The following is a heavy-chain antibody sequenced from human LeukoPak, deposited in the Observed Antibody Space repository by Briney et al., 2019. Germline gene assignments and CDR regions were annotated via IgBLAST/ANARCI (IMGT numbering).Heavy chain of an antibody. Sequence: ASVKVSCKASGYTFTSYYMHWVRQAPGQGLEWMGIINPSGGSTSYAQKFQGRVTITADESTSTAYMELSSLRSEDTAVYYCARSYSSSPFDYWGQGTLVTVSS. CDR2: INPSGGST. J-gene: IGHJ4*02. V-gene: IGHV1-46*01. D-gene: IGHD6-13*01. CDR1: GYTFTSYY. CDR3: ARSYSSSPFDY.